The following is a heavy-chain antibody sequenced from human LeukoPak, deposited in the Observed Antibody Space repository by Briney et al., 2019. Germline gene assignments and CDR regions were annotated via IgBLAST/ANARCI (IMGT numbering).Heavy chain of an antibody. J-gene: IGHJ4*02. Sequence: GGSLRLSCAASGFTFSNSWMYWVRQTPGKGLVWVSRIKYDGSSTVYADSVKGRFTISRDNGKNTLDLQMNSLRAEDTAVYYCARGGPYSSSSLDYWGQGTLVTVSS. CDR3: ARGGPYSSSSLDY. D-gene: IGHD6-6*01. CDR2: IKYDGSST. CDR1: GFTFSNSW. V-gene: IGHV3-74*01.